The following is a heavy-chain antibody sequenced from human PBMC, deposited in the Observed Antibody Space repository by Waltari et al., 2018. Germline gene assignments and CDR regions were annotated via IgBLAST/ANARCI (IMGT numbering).Heavy chain of an antibody. J-gene: IGHJ4*02. D-gene: IGHD3-22*01. CDR2: LRNTGGT. Sequence: HVQLPESGPGLVKPSETLSLTCTVSGDFLSDDPWTWLRQAPGKGLEWIAYLRNTGGTKCTPSLQSRVTVSAVTSKKQFSLRLTSVTAADTAVYYCARLPTKYYDSLGWGFFDQWGQGILVTVSS. CDR3: ARLPTKYYDSLGWGFFDQ. V-gene: IGHV4-59*08. CDR1: GDFLSDDP.